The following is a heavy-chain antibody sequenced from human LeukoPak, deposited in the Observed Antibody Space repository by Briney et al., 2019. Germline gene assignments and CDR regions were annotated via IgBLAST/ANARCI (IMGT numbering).Heavy chain of an antibody. CDR1: GFTFSSYD. J-gene: IGHJ3*02. CDR2: IGTAGDT. D-gene: IGHD1-26*01. CDR3: ARAIGVGATTAFDI. V-gene: IGHV3-13*04. Sequence: PGGSLRLSCAVSGFTFSSYDMHWVRQATGKGLEWVSAIGTAGDTYYPGSVKGRFTISRENAKNSLYLQMNSLRAGDTAVYYCARAIGVGATTAFDIWGQGTMVTVSS.